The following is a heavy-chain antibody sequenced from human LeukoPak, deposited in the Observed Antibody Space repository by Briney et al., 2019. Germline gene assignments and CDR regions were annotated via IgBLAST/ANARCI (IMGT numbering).Heavy chain of an antibody. J-gene: IGHJ6*03. CDR1: GYSISSAYY. CDR2: IYHSGNT. V-gene: IGHV4-38-2*01. Sequence: SETLSLTFAVSGYSISSAYYWGWIRQPPGKGLEWIGSIYHSGNTYYNPSLKSRVTISVDTSKNQFSLKLSSVTAADTALYYCVRHKDYYYYYIDVWGKGTTVTVSS. CDR3: VRHKDYYYYYIDV.